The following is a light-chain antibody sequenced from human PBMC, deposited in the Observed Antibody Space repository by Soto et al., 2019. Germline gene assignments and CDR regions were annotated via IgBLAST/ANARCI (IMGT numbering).Light chain of an antibody. V-gene: IGKV3-20*01. CDR2: GAS. CDR1: QSVSSSY. J-gene: IGKJ1*01. Sequence: TQSPATLAVSPGERATLSCRASQSVSSSYLAWYQQKPGQAPRLLIYGASSRATGIPDRFSGSGSGTDFTLTISSLESEDFAVYYCQQYGSLPWTFGQGTKVDIK. CDR3: QQYGSLPWT.